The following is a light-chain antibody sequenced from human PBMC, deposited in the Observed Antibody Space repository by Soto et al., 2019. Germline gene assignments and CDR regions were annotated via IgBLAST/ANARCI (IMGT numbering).Light chain of an antibody. CDR3: GTWGSYLSVGV. CDR2: DND. CDR1: GSNIGSNS. J-gene: IGLJ2*01. V-gene: IGLV1-51*01. Sequence: QSVLTQPPSVSADPGQTVTISCSGRGSNIGSNSVSWYPQVPGTAPKLLLYDNDKRPSGIPDRFFGSKSGTSANLGIAGLQTADEADYYCGTWGSYLSVGVFGGGTKLTVL.